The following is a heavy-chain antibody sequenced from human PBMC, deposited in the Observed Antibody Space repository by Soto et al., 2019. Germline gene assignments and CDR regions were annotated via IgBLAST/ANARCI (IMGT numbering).Heavy chain of an antibody. CDR2: IIPIFGTA. V-gene: IGHV1-69*01. CDR1: GGTFSSYA. Sequence: QVQLVQSGAEVKKPGSSVKVSCKASGGTFSSYAISWVRQAPGQGLEWMGGIIPIFGTANYAQKFQGRVTITADESTSTAHMELSSLRSEDTAVYYCAGGMEQLGPYGMDVWGQGTTVTVSS. D-gene: IGHD6-6*01. J-gene: IGHJ6*02. CDR3: AGGMEQLGPYGMDV.